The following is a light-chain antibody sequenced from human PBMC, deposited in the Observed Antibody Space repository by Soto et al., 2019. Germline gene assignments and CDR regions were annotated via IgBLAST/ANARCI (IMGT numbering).Light chain of an antibody. CDR2: KAS. V-gene: IGKV1-5*03. Sequence: DIQMTQSPSTLPASLGDRVTITCRASQSISSLLAWYQQKPGKAPKLLIYKASGLESGVPSRFSGSGSGTDFTLTTSSLQPDDFATYYCQQYNSYSPLTFGGGTKVDIK. J-gene: IGKJ4*01. CDR1: QSISSL. CDR3: QQYNSYSPLT.